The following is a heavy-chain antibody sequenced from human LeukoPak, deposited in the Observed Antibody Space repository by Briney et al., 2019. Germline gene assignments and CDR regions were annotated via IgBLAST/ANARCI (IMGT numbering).Heavy chain of an antibody. J-gene: IGHJ4*02. Sequence: SETLSLTCTVSGGSISSSSYYWGWIRQPPGKGLEWIRSIYNSGSTYYNPSLKSRVTISVDTSKNQFSLKLSSVTAADTAVYYCASGLRTTGTTTFDYWGQGTLVTVSS. V-gene: IGHV4-39*01. D-gene: IGHD1-1*01. CDR2: IYNSGST. CDR3: ASGLRTTGTTTFDY. CDR1: GGSISSSSYY.